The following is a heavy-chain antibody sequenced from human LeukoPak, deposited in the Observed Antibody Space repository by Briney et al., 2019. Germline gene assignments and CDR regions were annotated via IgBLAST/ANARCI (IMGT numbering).Heavy chain of an antibody. CDR2: MNPNRGET. CDR1: GYTFSSYD. J-gene: IGHJ5*02. CDR3: ARGDPWGFDP. Sequence: GASVKVSCKASGYTFSSYDTKWERHATGQGIEWMRWMNPNRGETGLEQNFQGRVTLTKNTSITTAYMELSSRRSEYTAVYYCARGDPWGFDPWGQGTLVTVSS. V-gene: IGHV1-8*01. D-gene: IGHD7-27*01.